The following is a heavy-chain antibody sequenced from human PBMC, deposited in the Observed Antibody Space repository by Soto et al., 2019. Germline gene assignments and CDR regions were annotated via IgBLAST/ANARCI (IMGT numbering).Heavy chain of an antibody. D-gene: IGHD2-15*01. CDR3: ARHVALLTPRGDSGMDV. J-gene: IGHJ6*02. CDR2: IYPGDSDT. V-gene: IGHV5-51*01. CDR1: GYSFTSYW. Sequence: GESLKISCKGSGYSFTSYWIGWVRQMPGKGLEWMGIIYPGDSDTRYSPSFQGQVTISADKSISTAYLQWSSLKASDTAMYYCARHVALLTPRGDSGMDVWGQGTTVTVSS.